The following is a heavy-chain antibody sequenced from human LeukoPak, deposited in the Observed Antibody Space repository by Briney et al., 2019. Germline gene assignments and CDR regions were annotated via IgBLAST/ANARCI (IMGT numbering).Heavy chain of an antibody. CDR1: GFTFSGYS. CDR3: ARVLDGYNLSPCDY. D-gene: IGHD5-24*01. CDR2: ISSSNFYI. J-gene: IGHJ4*02. V-gene: IGHV3-21*01. Sequence: GGSLRLSCAASGFTFSGYSMNWVRQAPGKGLEWLSSISSSNFYIYYADSIKGRFTISRDDAKNSLYLQMNSLRAEDTAVYYCARVLDGYNLSPCDYWGQGTLVTVSS.